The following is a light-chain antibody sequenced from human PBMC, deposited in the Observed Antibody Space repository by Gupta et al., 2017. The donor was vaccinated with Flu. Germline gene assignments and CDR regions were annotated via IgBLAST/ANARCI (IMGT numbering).Light chain of an antibody. CDR2: GAS. CDR3: QQYGSSPPWT. V-gene: IGKV3-20*01. CDR1: QSVSSY. Sequence: EGATRSCRASQSVSSYLAWYQQKPGQAPRLLIYGASSRATGIPDRFSGSGSGTDFTLTISRLEPEDFAVYYCQQYGSSPPWTFGQGTKVEIK. J-gene: IGKJ1*01.